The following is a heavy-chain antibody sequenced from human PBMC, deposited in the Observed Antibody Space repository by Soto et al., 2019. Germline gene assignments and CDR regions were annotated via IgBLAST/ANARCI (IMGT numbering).Heavy chain of an antibody. V-gene: IGHV3-9*01. CDR2: VNWNGNSI. Sequence: EVQLVEFGGGLVQPGRSLRLSCAASGFTFDDYAMHWVRQAPGEGLEWVSGVNWNGNSIGYADSVKGRITISRDNAKNSLYLQRSSLRAEDTALYYCVQDGFSNYQYCYFDLWGRGTLDTVSS. J-gene: IGHJ2*01. D-gene: IGHD4-4*01. CDR3: VQDGFSNYQYCYFDL. CDR1: GFTFDDYA.